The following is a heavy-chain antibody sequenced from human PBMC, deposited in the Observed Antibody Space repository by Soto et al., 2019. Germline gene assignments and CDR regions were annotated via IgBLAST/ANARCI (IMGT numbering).Heavy chain of an antibody. CDR2: ISSSSSYI. J-gene: IGHJ4*02. Sequence: GGSLRLSCAASGFTFSSYSMNWVRQAPGKGLEWVSSISSSSSYIYYADSVKGRFTISRDNAKNSLYLQMNSLRAEDTAVYYCARDAAFDWIPFDYWGQGTLVTVSS. CDR1: GFTFSSYS. CDR3: ARDAAFDWIPFDY. V-gene: IGHV3-21*01. D-gene: IGHD3-9*01.